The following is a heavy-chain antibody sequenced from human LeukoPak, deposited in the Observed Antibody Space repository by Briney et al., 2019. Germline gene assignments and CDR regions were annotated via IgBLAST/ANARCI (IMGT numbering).Heavy chain of an antibody. CDR2: IYYSGST. CDR1: GGSISSYY. CDR3: ARSTRKNWFDP. D-gene: IGHD1-14*01. V-gene: IGHV4-59*01. J-gene: IGHJ5*02. Sequence: SETLSLTCTVSGGSISSYYWSWIRQPPGKGLEWIGYIYYSGSTNYNPSLKSRVTISVDTSKNQFSLKLSSVTAADTAVYYSARSTRKNWFDPWGQGTLVTVSS.